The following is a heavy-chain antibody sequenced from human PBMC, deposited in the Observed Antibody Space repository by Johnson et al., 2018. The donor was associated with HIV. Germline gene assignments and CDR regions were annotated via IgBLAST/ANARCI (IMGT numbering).Heavy chain of an antibody. CDR2: IKQDGSEK. CDR1: GFTFSSYW. CDR3: ARYSGSYLPDAFDI. V-gene: IGHV3-7*02. Sequence: GSLRLSCAASGFTFSSYWMSWVRQAPGKGLEWVANIKQDGSEKYYVDSVKGRFTISRDNAKNSLYLQMNSLRAEDTAVYYCARYSGSYLPDAFDIWGQGTMVTVSS. D-gene: IGHD1-26*01. J-gene: IGHJ3*02.